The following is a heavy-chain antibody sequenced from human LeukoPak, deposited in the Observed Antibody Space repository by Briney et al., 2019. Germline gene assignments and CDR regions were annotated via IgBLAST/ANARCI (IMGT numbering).Heavy chain of an antibody. CDR3: ARADYYGSGNYRYYYSMDV. D-gene: IGHD3-10*01. Sequence: SVKVSCKASGGTFSTYAISWVRQAPGQGLEWMGGIIPIFGTANYAQKFQGRVTITTDESTSTTYMDLSSLRSEDTAVYYCARADYYGSGNYRYYYSMDVWGKGTTVTVSS. V-gene: IGHV1-69*05. CDR1: GGTFSTYA. J-gene: IGHJ6*03. CDR2: IIPIFGTA.